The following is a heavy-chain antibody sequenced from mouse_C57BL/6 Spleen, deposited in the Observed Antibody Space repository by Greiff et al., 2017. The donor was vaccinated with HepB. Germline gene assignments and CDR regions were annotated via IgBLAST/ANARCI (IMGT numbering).Heavy chain of an antibody. J-gene: IGHJ2*01. CDR2: INYDGSGT. D-gene: IGHD1-1*01. Sequence: EVKLVESEGGLVQPGSSMKLSCTASGFTFSDYYMAWVRQVPEKGLEWVANINYDGSGTYYLDSLKSRFIISRDNAKNILYLQMSSLKSEDTATYYCARATVVATSYFDYWGQGTTLTVSS. CDR1: GFTFSDYY. V-gene: IGHV5-16*01. CDR3: ARATVVATSYFDY.